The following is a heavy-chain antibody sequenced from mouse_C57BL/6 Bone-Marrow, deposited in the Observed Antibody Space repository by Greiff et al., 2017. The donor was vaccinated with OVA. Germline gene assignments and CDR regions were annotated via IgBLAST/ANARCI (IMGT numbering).Heavy chain of an antibody. J-gene: IGHJ1*03. CDR1: GYTFTSYW. CDR2: IDPSDSYT. D-gene: IGHD2-10*02. Sequence: QVQLQQPGAELVKPGASVKLSCKASGYTFTSYWMQWVKQRPGQGLEWIGEIDPSDSYTNYNQKFKGKATLTVDTSSSTAYMQLSSLTSEDSAVYYGARVCWCFDVWGTGNAVTVSS. CDR3: ARVCWCFDV. V-gene: IGHV1-50*01.